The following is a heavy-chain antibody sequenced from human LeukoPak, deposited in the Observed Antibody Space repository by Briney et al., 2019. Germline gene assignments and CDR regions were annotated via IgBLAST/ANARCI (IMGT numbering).Heavy chain of an antibody. CDR3: ARNDYRTSLHPYYFDY. D-gene: IGHD4-11*01. Sequence: PSETLSLTCTVSGDSISSSSYYWGWIRQPPGKGLEWIGSIYYSGSTYYNPSLKSRVTISVDTSKNHFSLKLSSVTAADTAVYYCARNDYRTSLHPYYFDYWGQGTLVTVSS. CDR1: GDSISSSSYY. V-gene: IGHV4-39*07. CDR2: IYYSGST. J-gene: IGHJ4*02.